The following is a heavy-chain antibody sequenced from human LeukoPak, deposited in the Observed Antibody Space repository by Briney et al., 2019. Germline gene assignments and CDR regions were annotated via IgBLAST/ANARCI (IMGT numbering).Heavy chain of an antibody. CDR1: GFTFSNYA. V-gene: IGHV3-64*01. CDR2: ISTNGGST. Sequence: GGSLRLSCAASGFTFSNYAMHWVRQAPGKGLEYVSAISTNGGSTYYANSVKGRFTISRDNSKNTLYLQMGSLRTEDTAVYYCARDRYYDSSGYFSSWGQGTLVTVSS. CDR3: ARDRYYDSSGYFSS. D-gene: IGHD3-22*01. J-gene: IGHJ5*02.